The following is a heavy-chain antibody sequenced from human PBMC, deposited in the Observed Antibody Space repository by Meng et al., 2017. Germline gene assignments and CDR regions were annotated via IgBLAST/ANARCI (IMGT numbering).Heavy chain of an antibody. J-gene: IGHJ4*02. D-gene: IGHD2-15*01. Sequence: VHLPLFGPGRGNPPATLSLTCSVSGGSIRSSHWWSWVRQPPGKGLEWIGEIYHRGSTNDNPSPKSRVTISVAKSKNQFSLKLSSVTAADTAVYYCARVVAATTLFLDYWGQGTLVTASS. V-gene: IGHV4-4*03. CDR2: IYHRGST. CDR1: GGSIRSSHW. CDR3: ARVVAATTLFLDY.